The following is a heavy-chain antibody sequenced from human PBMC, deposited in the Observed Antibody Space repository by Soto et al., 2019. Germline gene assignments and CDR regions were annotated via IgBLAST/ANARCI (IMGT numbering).Heavy chain of an antibody. D-gene: IGHD3-3*01. Sequence: GPMRLGCAASWGKFGYYDRRWIRTAPGKGLESVSYISSSSSYTNYADSVKGRFTISRDNAKNSLYLQMNSLRAEDTAVYYCATWATTYYDFWSGPATYYYYGMDVWGQGNTGSVSS. CDR2: ISSSSSYT. CDR1: WGKFGYYD. V-gene: IGHV3-11*06. CDR3: ATWATTYYDFWSGPATYYYYGMDV. J-gene: IGHJ6*01.